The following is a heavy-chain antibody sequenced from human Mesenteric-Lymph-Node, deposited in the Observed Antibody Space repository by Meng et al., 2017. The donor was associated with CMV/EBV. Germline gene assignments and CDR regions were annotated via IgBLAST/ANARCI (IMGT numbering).Heavy chain of an antibody. V-gene: IGHV3-21*06. CDR2: ISSDSRSYV. D-gene: IGHD6-13*01. CDR1: GFTFSSFN. Sequence: GESLKISCAASGFTFSSFNMNWVRQAPGKGLEWVASISSDSRSYVYYADSVKGRFTISRDHPKSSLYLQMNSLRVDDTAMYYCARDPAAAGPWDYWGQGTLVTVSS. CDR3: ARDPAAAGPWDY. J-gene: IGHJ4*02.